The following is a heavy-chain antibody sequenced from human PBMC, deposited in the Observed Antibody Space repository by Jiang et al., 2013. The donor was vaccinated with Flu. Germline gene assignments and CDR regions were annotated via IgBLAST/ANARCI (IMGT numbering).Heavy chain of an antibody. J-gene: IGHJ6*01. D-gene: IGHD3-9*01. CDR2: IWFDGRNQ. CDR3: ATLRGSSYDTYLMDF. V-gene: IGHV3-30*02. Sequence: VQLVESGGGVIQPGGSLRLSCVASGFSFSHFAMYWVRQPPGKGLEWLASIWFDGRNQNYADSVKGRFAISRDNSKNTLYLQMNSLRPEDTAVYYCATLRGSSYDTYLMDFWG. CDR1: GFSFSHFA.